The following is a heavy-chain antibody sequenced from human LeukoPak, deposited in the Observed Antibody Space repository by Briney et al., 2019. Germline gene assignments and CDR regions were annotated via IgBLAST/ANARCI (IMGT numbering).Heavy chain of an antibody. CDR2: IATTSDT. D-gene: IGHD3-22*01. Sequence: GGSLRLSCSASGFTFSNYDMHWVRQVTGKGLEWVSAIATTSDTHYPGSVKGRFTISRENAKNSLYLQMSSLRAGDTAVYYCARGNSDSSGYTFDYWGQGTLVTVSS. CDR3: ARGNSDSSGYTFDY. V-gene: IGHV3-13*01. CDR1: GFTFSNYD. J-gene: IGHJ4*02.